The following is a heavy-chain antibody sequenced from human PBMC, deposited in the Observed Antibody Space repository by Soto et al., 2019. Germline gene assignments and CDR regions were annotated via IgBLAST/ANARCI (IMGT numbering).Heavy chain of an antibody. CDR2: ISAYNGNT. D-gene: IGHD3-10*01. CDR1: GYTFTSYG. V-gene: IGHV1-18*01. Sequence: ASVKVSCKASGYTFTSYGISWVRQAPGQGLEWMGWISAYNGNTNYAQKLQGRVTMTTDTSTSTAYMELRSLRSDDTAVYYCARDLGYGSGSYKRRGYYYGMDVWGQGTTVTVSS. J-gene: IGHJ6*02. CDR3: ARDLGYGSGSYKRRGYYYGMDV.